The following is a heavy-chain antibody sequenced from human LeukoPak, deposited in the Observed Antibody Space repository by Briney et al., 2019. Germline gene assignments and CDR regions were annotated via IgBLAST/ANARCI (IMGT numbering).Heavy chain of an antibody. CDR1: GFTFSSYS. V-gene: IGHV3-48*02. Sequence: GGSLRLSCAASGFTFSSYSMNWVRQGPGKGLEWVSYISSSIGTIYYADSVKGRFTISRDNAKNSLYLQMNSLRDADTAVYYCARDVVVTSSPDAFDIWGQGTMVAVSS. D-gene: IGHD2-21*02. CDR2: ISSSIGTI. J-gene: IGHJ3*02. CDR3: ARDVVVTSSPDAFDI.